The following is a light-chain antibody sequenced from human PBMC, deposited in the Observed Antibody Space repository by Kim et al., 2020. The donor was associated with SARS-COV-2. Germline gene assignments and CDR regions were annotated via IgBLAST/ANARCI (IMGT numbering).Light chain of an antibody. Sequence: ASLGDRVTITCRASQDISNYLAWFHQRPGKAPKRLIYAASVLQSGVPSRFSGSGFGTEFTLTISSLQPEDFATYYCLQHDSYPLTFGGGTKVDIK. V-gene: IGKV1-17*03. J-gene: IGKJ4*01. CDR1: QDISNY. CDR3: LQHDSYPLT. CDR2: AAS.